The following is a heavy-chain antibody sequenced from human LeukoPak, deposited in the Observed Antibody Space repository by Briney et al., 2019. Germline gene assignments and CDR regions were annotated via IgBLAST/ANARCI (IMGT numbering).Heavy chain of an antibody. V-gene: IGHV4-30-2*01. J-gene: IGHJ4*02. Sequence: SETLSLTCTVSGGSISSRNYSWSWIRQPPGKGLEWIGYIYHSGSTYYNPSLKSRVTISVDRSKNQFSLKLSSVTAADTAVYYCASVVVVTASIDYWGQGTLVTVSS. D-gene: IGHD2-21*02. CDR2: IYHSGST. CDR1: GGSISSRNYS. CDR3: ASVVVVTASIDY.